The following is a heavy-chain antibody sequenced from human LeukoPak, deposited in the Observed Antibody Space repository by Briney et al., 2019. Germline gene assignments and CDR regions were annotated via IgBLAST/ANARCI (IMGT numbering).Heavy chain of an antibody. CDR1: VGTFSSYA. CDR2: IIPIFGTA. D-gene: IGHD6-19*01. J-gene: IGHJ3*02. Sequence: GASVKVSCKPSVGTFSSYAIRWVRQAPGQGLEWMGRIIPIFGTANYAQKFQGRVTITTDESTSTAYMELSSLRSEDTAVYYCARDWAVARAFDIWGQGTMVTVSS. CDR3: ARDWAVARAFDI. V-gene: IGHV1-69*05.